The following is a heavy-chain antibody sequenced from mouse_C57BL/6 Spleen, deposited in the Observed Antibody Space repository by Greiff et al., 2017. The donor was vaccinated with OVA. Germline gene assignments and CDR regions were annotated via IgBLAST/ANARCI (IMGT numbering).Heavy chain of an antibody. D-gene: IGHD2-4*01. CDR2: IDPGDGYP. CDR3: TPRYDYDGYFDV. Sequence: EVQLQQSGAELVRPGASVKLSCTVSGFNIKDYYMHWVQQTPEQGLEWLGRIDPGDGYPYYAPKFQGQATMTADTSSNTAYLQLSSLTSEDTAVYYCTPRYDYDGYFDVWGTGTTVTVSS. V-gene: IGHV14-1*01. CDR1: GFNIKDYY. J-gene: IGHJ1*03.